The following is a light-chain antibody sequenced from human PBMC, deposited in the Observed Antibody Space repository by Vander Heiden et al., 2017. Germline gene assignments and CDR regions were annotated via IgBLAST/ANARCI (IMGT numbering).Light chain of an antibody. CDR3: QQDNSPPWT. J-gene: IGKJ1*01. CDR1: QSMSTY. CDR2: AAS. Sequence: IQMTQSPSCLSASLGDRVTINGRASQSMSTYLAWYQHKARKVPKPLIYAASTLQSGVPSRFSGSGSGKDFTLTISSLQPEDVATYYCQQDNSPPWTFGQGTKVEIK. V-gene: IGKV1-27*01.